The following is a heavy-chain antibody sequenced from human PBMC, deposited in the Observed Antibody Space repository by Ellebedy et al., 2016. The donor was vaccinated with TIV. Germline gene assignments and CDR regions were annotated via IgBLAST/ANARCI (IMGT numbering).Heavy chain of an antibody. CDR1: GFTLTDYY. J-gene: IGHJ3*02. V-gene: IGHV3-11*01. Sequence: GESLKISCAASGFTLTDYYMSWIRQAPGKGLECISYISSSGTTIYYADSVRGRFTISRDNAKNSLYLQMNSLRAGDTGVYYCARDSDILTDYDEAFDIWGQGTMVTVSS. CDR3: ARDSDILTDYDEAFDI. D-gene: IGHD3-9*01. CDR2: ISSSGTTI.